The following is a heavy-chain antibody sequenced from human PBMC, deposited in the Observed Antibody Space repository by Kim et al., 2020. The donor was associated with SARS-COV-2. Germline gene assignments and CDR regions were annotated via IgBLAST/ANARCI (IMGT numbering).Heavy chain of an antibody. J-gene: IGHJ6*03. Sequence: SETLSLTCAVYGGSFSGYYWSWIRQPPGKGLEWIGEINHSGSTNYNPSLKSRVTILVDTTTNQFPLKLSSVTAADTAVFYCARVRIPFWNNFYYYMDVWG. D-gene: IGHD3-3*01. CDR3: ARVRIPFWNNFYYYMDV. V-gene: IGHV4-34*01. CDR1: GGSFSGYY. CDR2: INHSGST.